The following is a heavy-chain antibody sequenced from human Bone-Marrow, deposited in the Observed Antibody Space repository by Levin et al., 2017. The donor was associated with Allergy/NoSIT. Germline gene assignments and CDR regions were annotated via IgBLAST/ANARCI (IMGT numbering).Heavy chain of an antibody. J-gene: IGHJ6*02. D-gene: IGHD6-13*01. V-gene: IGHV4-38-2*01. Sequence: PGGSLRLSCAVSGYSISSGYYWGWIRQPPGKGLEWIGSIYHSGSTYYNPSLKSRVTISVDTSKNQFSLKLSSVTAADTAVYYCARGQGIALLWSGVWGQGTTVTVSS. CDR2: IYHSGST. CDR1: GYSISSGYY. CDR3: ARGQGIALLWSGV.